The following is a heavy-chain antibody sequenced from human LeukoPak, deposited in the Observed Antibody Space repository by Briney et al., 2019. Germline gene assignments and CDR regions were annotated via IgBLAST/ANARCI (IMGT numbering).Heavy chain of an antibody. Sequence: VASVKVSCKPSGGTFSSYAISWVRQAPGQGLEWMGRIIPIFGTANYAQKFQGRVTITTDESTSTAYMELSSLRSEDTAVYYCASHTGIAAAGRWFDPWGQGTLVTVSS. CDR2: IIPIFGTA. J-gene: IGHJ5*02. V-gene: IGHV1-69*05. D-gene: IGHD6-13*01. CDR1: GGTFSSYA. CDR3: ASHTGIAAAGRWFDP.